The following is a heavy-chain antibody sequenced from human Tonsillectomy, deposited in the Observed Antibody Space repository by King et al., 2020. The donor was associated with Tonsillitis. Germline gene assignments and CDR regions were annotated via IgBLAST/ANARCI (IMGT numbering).Heavy chain of an antibody. CDR3: ARDGLIAPRGFDY. CDR2: IIPILGIA. V-gene: IGHV1-69*09. D-gene: IGHD6-6*01. Sequence: VQLVESGAEVKKPGSSVKVSCKASGGTFSSYAISWVRQAPGQGLEWMGRIIPILGIANYAQKFQGRVTITADKSTSTAYMELSILRSEDTAVYYCARDGLIAPRGFDYWGQGTLVTVSS. J-gene: IGHJ4*02. CDR1: GGTFSSYA.